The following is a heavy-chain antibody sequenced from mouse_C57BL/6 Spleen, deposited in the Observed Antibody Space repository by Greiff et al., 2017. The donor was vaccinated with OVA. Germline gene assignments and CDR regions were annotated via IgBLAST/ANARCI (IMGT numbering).Heavy chain of an antibody. CDR2: IGRGGST. V-gene: IGHV2-5*01. CDR1: GFSLTSYG. J-gene: IGHJ4*01. CDR3: AKDGSYGMDY. Sequence: QVQLKESGPGLVQPSQSLSITCTVSGFSLTSYGVHWVRQSPGKGLEWLGVIGRGGSTDYNAAVMSRLSITKDNSKSQVFFKMNSLQADDTAIYYCAKDGSYGMDYWGQGTSVTVSS. D-gene: IGHD1-1*02.